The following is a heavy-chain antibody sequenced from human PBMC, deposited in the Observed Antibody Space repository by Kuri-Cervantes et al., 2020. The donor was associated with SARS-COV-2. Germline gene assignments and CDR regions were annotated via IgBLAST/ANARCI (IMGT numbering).Heavy chain of an antibody. CDR3: AVIQNSGSYSTRSSYFDY. CDR1: GFTFSDYY. J-gene: IGHJ4*02. V-gene: IGHV3-11*03. Sequence: GESLKISCAASGFTFSDYYMSWIRQAPGKGLEWVSYISSSSSYTNYADSVKGRFTIPRDNAKNSLYLQMNSLRAEDTAVYYCAVIQNSGSYSTRSSYFDYWGQGTLVTVSS. CDR2: ISSSSSYT. D-gene: IGHD1-26*01.